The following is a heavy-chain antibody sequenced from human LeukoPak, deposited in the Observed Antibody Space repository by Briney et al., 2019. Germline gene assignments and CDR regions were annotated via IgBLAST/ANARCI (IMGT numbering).Heavy chain of an antibody. Sequence: SETLSLTCTVSGGSVSNGDFFWSWIRQPPGKGRVCIGYIYYTGSTYYNPSLKSRVTMSVDTSKNQLSLKLTSVTAADTAVYYCARVGQLDHDAFDIWGQGTVVTVSS. D-gene: IGHD6-13*01. J-gene: IGHJ3*02. CDR3: ARVGQLDHDAFDI. V-gene: IGHV4-30-4*01. CDR1: GGSVSNGDFF. CDR2: IYYTGST.